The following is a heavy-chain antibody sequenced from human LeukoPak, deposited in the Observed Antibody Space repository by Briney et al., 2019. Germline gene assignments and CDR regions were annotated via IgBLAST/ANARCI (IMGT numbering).Heavy chain of an antibody. CDR3: ARRLEPNDAFDI. V-gene: IGHV1-8*03. Sequence: GASVKVSCKASGYTFTSYDINWVRQATGQGLEWMGWMNPNSGNTGYAQKFQGRVTITRNTSISTAYMELSSLRSEDTAVYYCARRLEPNDAFDIWGQGTMVTVSS. D-gene: IGHD1-1*01. CDR2: MNPNSGNT. J-gene: IGHJ3*02. CDR1: GYTFTSYD.